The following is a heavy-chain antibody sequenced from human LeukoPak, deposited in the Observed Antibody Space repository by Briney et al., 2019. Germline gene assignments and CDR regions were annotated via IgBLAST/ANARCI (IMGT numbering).Heavy chain of an antibody. CDR1: GGSFSGYY. V-gene: IGHV4-34*01. J-gene: IGHJ4*02. D-gene: IGHD6-6*01. CDR3: ATQWSIAARRGFD. CDR2: INHSGST. Sequence: SETLSLTCAVYGGSFSGYYWSWIRQPPGKGLEWIGEINHSGSTNYNPSLKSRVTISVDTSKNQFSLKPSSVTAADTAVYYCATQWSIAARRGFDWGQGTLVTVSS.